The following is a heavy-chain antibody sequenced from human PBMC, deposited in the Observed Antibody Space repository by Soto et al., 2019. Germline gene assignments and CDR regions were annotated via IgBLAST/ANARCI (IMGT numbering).Heavy chain of an antibody. V-gene: IGHV1-69*04. Sequence: GASVKVSCKASGGTFSSYTISWVRQAPGQGLEWMGRIIPILGIANYAQKFQGRVTITADKSTSTAYMELSSLRSEDTAVYYCARDLAQVTFSTSNWFDPWGQGTLVTVS. CDR3: ARDLAQVTFSTSNWFDP. CDR2: IIPILGIA. CDR1: GGTFSSYT. D-gene: IGHD2-2*01. J-gene: IGHJ5*02.